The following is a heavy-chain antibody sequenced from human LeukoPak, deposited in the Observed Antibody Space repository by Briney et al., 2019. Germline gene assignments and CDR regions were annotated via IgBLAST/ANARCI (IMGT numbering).Heavy chain of an antibody. D-gene: IGHD1-1*01. Sequence: PGGSLRLSCAASGFIFSRYGMSWVRQAPGKGLEWVSAISGSGGTTYYADSVKGRFTISRDNSRNTLFLQMNSLRAEDTALYYCTARSGISPYYIDYWGQGTLVTVSS. CDR2: ISGSGGTT. J-gene: IGHJ4*02. V-gene: IGHV3-23*01. CDR3: TARSGISPYYIDY. CDR1: GFIFSRYG.